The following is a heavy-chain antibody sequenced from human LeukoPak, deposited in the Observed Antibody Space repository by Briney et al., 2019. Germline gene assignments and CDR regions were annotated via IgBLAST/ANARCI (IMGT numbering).Heavy chain of an antibody. J-gene: IGHJ5*02. CDR1: GGSISNYY. V-gene: IGHV4-59*01. CDR3: ARDRLQLQS. CDR2: IYYTGNT. Sequence: SETLSLTSTVSGGSISNYYWNWIRQPPGRGLEWIGYIYYTGNTNYNPSLKSRVTISVDTSKNQFSLKLSSVTAADTAVYYCARDRLQLQSWGQGTLVTVSS. D-gene: IGHD1-1*01.